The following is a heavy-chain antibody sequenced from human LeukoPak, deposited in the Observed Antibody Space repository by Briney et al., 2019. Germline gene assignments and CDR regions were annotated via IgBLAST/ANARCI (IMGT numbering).Heavy chain of an antibody. Sequence: ASVKVSCKASGYTFTGYYVHWVRQAPGQGLEWMGRINPNSGGTNYAQKFQGRVTMTRDTSISTAYMELSRLRSDDTAVYYCAATDLRYYYDSLKFDPWGQGTLVTVSS. CDR1: GYTFTGYY. CDR2: INPNSGGT. J-gene: IGHJ5*02. D-gene: IGHD3-22*01. CDR3: AATDLRYYYDSLKFDP. V-gene: IGHV1-2*06.